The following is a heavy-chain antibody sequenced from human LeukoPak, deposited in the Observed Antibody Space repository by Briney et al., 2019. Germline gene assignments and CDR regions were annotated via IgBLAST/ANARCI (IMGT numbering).Heavy chain of an antibody. D-gene: IGHD1-26*01. CDR3: ARDQHGGGATEKNDY. Sequence: SETLSLTCTVSGGSFSSHYWTWIRQLPGKGLEWIGYISYSGSTNYNPSLKSRVTISVDTSKTQFSLKLSSVTAADTAVYYCARDQHGGGATEKNDYWGQGTLVTVSS. J-gene: IGHJ4*02. CDR2: ISYSGST. V-gene: IGHV4-59*11. CDR1: GGSFSSHY.